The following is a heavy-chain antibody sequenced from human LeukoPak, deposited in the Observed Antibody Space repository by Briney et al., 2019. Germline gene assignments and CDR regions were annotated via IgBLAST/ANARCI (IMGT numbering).Heavy chain of an antibody. CDR2: IWYDGSNK. D-gene: IGHD6-19*01. V-gene: IGHV3-33*06. Sequence: GGSLRLSCAASGFTFSSYGVHWVRQAPGKGLGWVAVIWYDGSNKYYADSVKGRFTISRDNSKNTLYLQMNSLRAEDTAVYYCAKGYSSGWYGYYMDVWGKGTTVTVSS. CDR1: GFTFSSYG. J-gene: IGHJ6*03. CDR3: AKGYSSGWYGYYMDV.